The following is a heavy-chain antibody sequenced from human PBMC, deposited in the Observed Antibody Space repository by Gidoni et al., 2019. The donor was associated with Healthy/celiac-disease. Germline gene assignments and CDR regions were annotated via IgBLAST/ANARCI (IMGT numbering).Heavy chain of an antibody. CDR1: GYTFTSYG. J-gene: IGHJ6*02. V-gene: IGHV1-18*01. CDR3: ARDRGIAARQSYYYYGMDV. D-gene: IGHD6-6*01. Sequence: QVQLVQSGAEVKKPGASVKVSCKASGYTFTSYGISWVRQAPGQGLEWMGWISAYNGNTNYAQKLQGRVTMTTDTSTSTAYMELRTLRSDDTAVYYCARDRGIAARQSYYYYGMDVWGQGTTVTVSS. CDR2: ISAYNGNT.